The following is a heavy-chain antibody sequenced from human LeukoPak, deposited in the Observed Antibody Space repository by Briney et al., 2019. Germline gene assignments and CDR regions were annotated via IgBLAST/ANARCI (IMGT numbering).Heavy chain of an antibody. CDR2: ISAYNGNT. J-gene: IGHJ4*02. CDR1: GYTFTRYG. V-gene: IGHV1-18*01. CDR3: ARVRHSSSSSPFDY. D-gene: IGHD6-13*01. Sequence: ASVKVSCKASGYTFTRYGISWVRQAPGQGLEWMGWISAYNGNTNYAQKLQGRVTMTTDTSTSTAYMELRSLRSDDTAVNYCARVRHSSSSSPFDYWGQGTLVTVSS.